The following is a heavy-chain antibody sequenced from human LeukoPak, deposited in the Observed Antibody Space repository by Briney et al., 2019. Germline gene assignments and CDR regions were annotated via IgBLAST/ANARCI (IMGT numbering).Heavy chain of an antibody. CDR1: GFTFDDYG. D-gene: IGHD3-10*01. V-gene: IGHV3-20*04. J-gene: IGHJ4*02. CDR3: ARDTHYGSNY. CDR2: INWNGGST. Sequence: PGGSLRLSCAASGFTFDDYGMSWVRQAPGKGLEWVSGINWNGGSTDYADSVKGRFTISRDNAKKSLYLQMNSLGAEDTALYYCARDTHYGSNYWGQGTLLTVSS.